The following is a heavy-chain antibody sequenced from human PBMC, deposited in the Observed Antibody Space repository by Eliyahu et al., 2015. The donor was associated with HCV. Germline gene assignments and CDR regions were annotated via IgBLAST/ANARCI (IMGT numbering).Heavy chain of an antibody. CDR3: ARDFGSGTYYERPLCY. V-gene: IGHV4-31*03. CDR2: VSSTGST. J-gene: IGHJ4*02. D-gene: IGHD3-10*01. Sequence: QVQLQESGPGLVKPSQTLSLPCXVSGASISSXGYYWSWIRXXPGKGLEWIGYVSSTGSTYYNPSLNSRVVISVDTSKNQFSLRLKSVTAADTAVYYCARDFGSGTYYERPLCYWGQGTLVAVSS. CDR1: GASISSXGYY.